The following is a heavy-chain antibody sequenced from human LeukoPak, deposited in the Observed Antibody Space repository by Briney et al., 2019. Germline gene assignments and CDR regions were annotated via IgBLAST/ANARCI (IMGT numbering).Heavy chain of an antibody. CDR1: GFTFSSYS. J-gene: IGHJ4*02. CDR3: ASYSGSYPQGR. D-gene: IGHD1-26*01. CDR2: ISGSSGYI. Sequence: GGSLRLSCAASGFTFSSYSMNWVRQAPGKGLEWVSFISGSSGYIYYAESLKGRITIYRDNAENSLYLQMDSLRVEDTAVYYCASYSGSYPQGRWGQGTLVAVSS. V-gene: IGHV3-21*01.